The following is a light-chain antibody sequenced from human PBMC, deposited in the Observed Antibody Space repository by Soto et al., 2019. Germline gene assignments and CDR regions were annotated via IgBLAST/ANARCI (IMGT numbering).Light chain of an antibody. CDR1: SSDIGGYDR. J-gene: IGLJ3*02. CDR2: DVS. CDR3: SSYTNSDSCV. Sequence: QSALTQPASVSGSLGQSITISCTGTSSDIGGYDRVSWYQQHPRKAPKLLICDVSFRPSGFSNRFSGSKSGNTASLTISGLQAEDEGDYYCSSYTNSDSCVFGGGTKVTVL. V-gene: IGLV2-14*03.